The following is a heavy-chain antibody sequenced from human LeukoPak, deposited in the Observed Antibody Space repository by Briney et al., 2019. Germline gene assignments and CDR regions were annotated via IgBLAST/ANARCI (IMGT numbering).Heavy chain of an antibody. Sequence: PGGSLRLSCEASGLTFNKLAMSWVRQAPGKGPEWVSAIGSSGATTFYADSVKGRCTISRDNAKNSLYLQMNSLRDEDTAVYYCVGRSYYFDYWGQGTLVTVSS. D-gene: IGHD1-26*01. J-gene: IGHJ4*02. CDR3: VGRSYYFDY. V-gene: IGHV3-23*01. CDR1: GLTFNKLA. CDR2: IGSSGATT.